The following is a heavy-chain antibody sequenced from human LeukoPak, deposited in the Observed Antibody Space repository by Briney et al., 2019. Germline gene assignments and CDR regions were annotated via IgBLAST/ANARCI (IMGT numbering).Heavy chain of an antibody. J-gene: IGHJ4*02. Sequence: SETLSLTCTVSGVSISSYYWSWIRQPPGKGLEWIGYIYYSGSTNYSPSLKSRVTISVDTSKNQFSLRLSSVSAADTAVYYCARAGYSSGWLAYFDYWGQGTLVTVSS. CDR3: ARAGYSSGWLAYFDY. D-gene: IGHD6-19*01. CDR2: IYYSGST. CDR1: GVSISSYY. V-gene: IGHV4-59*01.